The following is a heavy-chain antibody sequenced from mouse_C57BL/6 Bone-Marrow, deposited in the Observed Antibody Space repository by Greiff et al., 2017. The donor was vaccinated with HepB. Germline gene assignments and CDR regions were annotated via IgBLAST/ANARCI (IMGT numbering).Heavy chain of an antibody. J-gene: IGHJ1*03. CDR3: ATYYGSPWYFDV. D-gene: IGHD1-1*01. Sequence: VQLQQSGAELVKPGASVKLSCKASGYTFTSYWMQWVKQRPGQGLEWIGEIYPSDSYTNYNQKFKGKATLTVDTSSSTAYMQLSSLTSEDSAVYYCATYYGSPWYFDVWGTGTTVTVSS. CDR1: GYTFTSYW. CDR2: IYPSDSYT. V-gene: IGHV1-50*01.